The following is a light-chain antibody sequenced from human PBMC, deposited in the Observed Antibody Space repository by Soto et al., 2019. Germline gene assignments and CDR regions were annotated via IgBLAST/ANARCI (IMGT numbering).Light chain of an antibody. CDR2: DVN. CDR3: SSYSDTSTPVV. CDR1: SSDVGNYNY. V-gene: IGLV2-14*01. Sequence: QSALTQPASVSGSPGQSITISCAGTSSDVGNYNYVSWYQQHSGKAPTLMISDVNNRPFGVSTRFSGSKSGNTASLTISGLQPEDEADYYCSSYSDTSTPVVFGGGTKVTVL. J-gene: IGLJ3*02.